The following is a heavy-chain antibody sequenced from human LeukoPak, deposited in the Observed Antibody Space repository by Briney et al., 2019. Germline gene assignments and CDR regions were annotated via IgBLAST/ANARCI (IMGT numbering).Heavy chain of an antibody. CDR1: GGSISSYY. D-gene: IGHD1-26*01. J-gene: IGHJ5*02. CDR3: ARQWELRGWFDP. V-gene: IGHV4-59*08. CDR2: IYYSGST. Sequence: SETLSLTCTVSGGSISSYYWSWIRQPPGKGLEWIGYIYYSGSTNYNPSLKSRVTLSVDTSKNQFSLKLTSVTAADTAVYYCARQWELRGWFDPWGQGTLVTVSS.